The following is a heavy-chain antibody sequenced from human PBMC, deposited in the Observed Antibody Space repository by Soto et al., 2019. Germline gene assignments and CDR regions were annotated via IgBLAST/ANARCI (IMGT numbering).Heavy chain of an antibody. CDR1: GFTFSSYA. CDR3: ARDLYSSGWYPDY. Sequence: PGGSLRLSCAASGFTFSSYAMSWVRQAPGKGLEWVSAINERPGDTFYADSVKGRFTISRDNSKNSLYLQMNSLRAEDTAVYYCARDLYSSGWYPDYWGQGTLVTVSS. D-gene: IGHD6-19*01. V-gene: IGHV3-23*01. J-gene: IGHJ4*02. CDR2: INERPGDT.